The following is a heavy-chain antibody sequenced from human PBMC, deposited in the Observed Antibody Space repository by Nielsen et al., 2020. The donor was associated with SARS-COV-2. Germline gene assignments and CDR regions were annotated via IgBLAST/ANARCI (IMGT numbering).Heavy chain of an antibody. CDR3: ARSKPSSRLGPYFDY. V-gene: IGHV1-3*01. Sequence: ASVKVSCKASGYTFTSYAMHWVRQAPGQRLEWMGWINAGNGNTKYSQKFQGRVTITRDTSASTAYMELSSLRSEDTAVYYCARSKPSSRLGPYFDYWGQGTLVTVSS. D-gene: IGHD2/OR15-2a*01. J-gene: IGHJ4*02. CDR1: GYTFTSYA. CDR2: INAGNGNT.